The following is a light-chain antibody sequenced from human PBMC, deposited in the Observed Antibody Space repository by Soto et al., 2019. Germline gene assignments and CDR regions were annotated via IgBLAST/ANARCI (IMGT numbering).Light chain of an antibody. CDR2: KAS. V-gene: IGKV1-5*03. J-gene: IGKJ1*01. CDR3: QQYYIDSPWL. Sequence: DIQMTQSPSTLSASVGDRVTITCRASQSISSWLAWYQQKPGKAPKLLIYKASNLESGVPSRFSGSGSGTEFTLTISSLQPDDFATYYCQQYYIDSPWLFGQGTKVEI. CDR1: QSISSW.